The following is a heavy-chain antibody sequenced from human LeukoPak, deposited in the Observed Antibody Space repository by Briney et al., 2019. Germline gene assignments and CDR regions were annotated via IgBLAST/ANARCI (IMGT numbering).Heavy chain of an antibody. CDR3: TRVNLRGSQYNWFDP. V-gene: IGHV1-69*08. CDR2: ITPIIDSA. D-gene: IGHD1-26*01. Sequence: ASVKVSCKASGGTLRSHIFSWVRQAPGQGLEWMGRITPIIDSAKYAQNFQDRVTITADTSTATIYMELSSLTFGDTAVYFCTRVNLRGSQYNWFDPWGQGTLVTVSS. CDR1: GGTLRSHI. J-gene: IGHJ5*02.